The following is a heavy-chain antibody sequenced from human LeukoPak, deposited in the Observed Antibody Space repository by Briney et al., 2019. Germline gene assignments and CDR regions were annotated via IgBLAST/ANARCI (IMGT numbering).Heavy chain of an antibody. D-gene: IGHD2-2*01. Sequence: GFLRLSCVAAGFTFRSYSMYWVRQAPGKGLEWGSYISSTSGTIYYADSMKGRFTISRDNAKNSLYLQMNGLRAEDTAVYYCARELVVSAAISSYAAFDIWGQGTMVTVSP. J-gene: IGHJ3*02. V-gene: IGHV3-48*04. CDR2: ISSTSGTI. CDR1: GFTFRSYS. CDR3: ARELVVSAAISSYAAFDI.